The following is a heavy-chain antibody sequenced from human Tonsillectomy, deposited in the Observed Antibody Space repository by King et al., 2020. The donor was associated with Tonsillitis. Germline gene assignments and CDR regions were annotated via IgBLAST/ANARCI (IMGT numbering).Heavy chain of an antibody. J-gene: IGHJ4*02. D-gene: IGHD3-22*01. V-gene: IGHV3-33*05. CDR1: GFTFSTYG. CDR3: ARAYYYDTSRTPDY. Sequence: VQLVESGGGVVQPGRSLRLSCAASGFTFSTYGIHWVRQAPGKGLEWVALISYDGCNKYYADPVRGRFTISRDTSKNTVYLQMNSLRAEDTAVYYCARAYYYDTSRTPDYWGQGTLITVSS. CDR2: ISYDGCNK.